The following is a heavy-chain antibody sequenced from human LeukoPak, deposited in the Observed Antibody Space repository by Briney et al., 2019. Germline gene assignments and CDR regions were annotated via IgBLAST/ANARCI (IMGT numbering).Heavy chain of an antibody. D-gene: IGHD3-22*01. CDR2: IWYDGSHK. CDR1: GFIFSSYG. Sequence: GGSLRLSCAASGFIFSSYGMHWVRQAPGKGLEWQAVIWYDGSHKYYADSVKGRFAISRDNSKNTLYLQMNSLRAEDTAVYYCSTAGVYYYDTSGPNEVDYWGQGTLVTVSS. J-gene: IGHJ4*02. CDR3: STAGVYYYDTSGPNEVDY. V-gene: IGHV3-33*01.